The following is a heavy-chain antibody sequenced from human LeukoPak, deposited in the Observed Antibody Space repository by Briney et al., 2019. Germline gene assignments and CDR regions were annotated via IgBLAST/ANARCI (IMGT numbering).Heavy chain of an antibody. V-gene: IGHV3-53*01. CDR3: ARASRSYYYYYMDV. Sequence: GGSLRLSCAASGFTVSSNYMSWVRQAPGKGLEWVSVIYNGGSTYYADSVKGRFTISRDNSKNTLYLQINSLRAEDTAVYYCARASRSYYYYYMDVWGKGTTVTISS. CDR1: GFTVSSNY. D-gene: IGHD6-19*01. J-gene: IGHJ6*03. CDR2: IYNGGST.